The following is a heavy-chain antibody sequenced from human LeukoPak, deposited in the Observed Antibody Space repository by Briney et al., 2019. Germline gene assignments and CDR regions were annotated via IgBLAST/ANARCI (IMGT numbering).Heavy chain of an antibody. D-gene: IGHD3-22*01. CDR3: AKDGIGGIYYDSSGYFDY. CDR1: GFTFSRYW. CDR2: ISGSGGST. Sequence: PGGSLRLSCAASGFTFSRYWMHWVRQAPGKGLEWVSAISGSGGSTYYADPLKGRFTISRDNSKNTLYLQMNSLRAEDTALYYCAKDGIGGIYYDSSGYFDYWGQGTLVTVSS. V-gene: IGHV3-23*01. J-gene: IGHJ4*02.